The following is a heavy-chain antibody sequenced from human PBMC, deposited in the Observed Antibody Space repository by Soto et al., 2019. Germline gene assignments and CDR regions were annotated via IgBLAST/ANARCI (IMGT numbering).Heavy chain of an antibody. V-gene: IGHV5-51*01. CDR2: IYPGASDT. CDR3: ARTRSFTLGFYYDGMDG. J-gene: IGHJ6*02. Sequence: GESLKISCQGSGYSLASYWIGWVRQMPGKDLEWMGIIYPGASDTRYSPSFQGQVTISADKSLRTAYLQWTSLKASDTALYYCARTRSFTLGFYYDGMDGWGQGTTVTVSS. D-gene: IGHD6-6*01. CDR1: GYSLASYW.